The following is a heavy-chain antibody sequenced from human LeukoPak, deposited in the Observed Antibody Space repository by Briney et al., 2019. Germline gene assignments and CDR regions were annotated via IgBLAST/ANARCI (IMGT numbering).Heavy chain of an antibody. CDR1: GYSISSGYY. J-gene: IGHJ4*02. CDR3: ARDQGTGWYYFDS. CDR2: IYHRGTT. V-gene: IGHV4-38-2*02. Sequence: SETLSLTCIVSGYSISSGYYWAWIRQPPGKGLEWIGSIYHRGTTYYNPSLNSRVTISVDTSKNQFSLRLISVTAADTAVYYCARDQGTGWYYFDSWGQGTLVTVSS. D-gene: IGHD6-19*01.